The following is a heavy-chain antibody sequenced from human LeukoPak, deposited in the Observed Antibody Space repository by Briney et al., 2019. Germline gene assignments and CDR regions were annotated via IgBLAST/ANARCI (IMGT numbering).Heavy chain of an antibody. V-gene: IGHV3-30*02. CDR1: GFTFCSYG. CDR3: AKGGANSGYDY. D-gene: IGHD5-12*01. CDR2: IRYDGSNQ. Sequence: GGSLRLSCAESGFTFCSYGMHWVRQAPGKGLEWVAFIRYDGSNQYYADSVKGRFTISRDNSKNTLYLQMNSLRDEDTAVYYCAKGGANSGYDYWGQGTLVTVSS. J-gene: IGHJ4*02.